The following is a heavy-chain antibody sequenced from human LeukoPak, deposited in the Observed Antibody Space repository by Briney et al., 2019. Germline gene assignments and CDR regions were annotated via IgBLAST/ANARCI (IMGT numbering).Heavy chain of an antibody. CDR3: AKRTTVTDDY. CDR2: ISGSGGST. J-gene: IGHJ4*02. Sequence: GGSLRLSCAASGFTFSSYAMSWVRQAPGKGLEWVSAISGSGGSTYYADSVKGRFTISGDNSKNTLYLQMNSLRAGDTAVYYCAKRTTVTDDYWGQGTLVTVSS. V-gene: IGHV3-23*01. D-gene: IGHD4-17*01. CDR1: GFTFSSYA.